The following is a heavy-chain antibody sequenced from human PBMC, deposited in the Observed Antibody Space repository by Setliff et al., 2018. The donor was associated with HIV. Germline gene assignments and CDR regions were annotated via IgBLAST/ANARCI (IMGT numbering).Heavy chain of an antibody. CDR2: IYPDDSNI. V-gene: IGHV5-51*01. J-gene: IGHJ3*01. D-gene: IGHD6-13*01. CDR1: GSSFSTYW. CDR3: ARRDGRSMNAFQI. Sequence: GESLKISCKTSGSSFSTYWVGWVRQMPGEGLEWMGIIYPDDSNIRYNPSFQNQVTISADKSITTAYLQINNLKASDTATYYCARRDGRSMNAFQIWGPGTVVTVSS.